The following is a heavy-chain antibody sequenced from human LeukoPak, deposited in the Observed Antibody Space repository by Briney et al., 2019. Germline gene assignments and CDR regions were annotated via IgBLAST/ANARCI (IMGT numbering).Heavy chain of an antibody. J-gene: IGHJ4*02. CDR2: ISSSSSYI. CDR3: AKYYCSSTSCPGLDY. Sequence: GGSLRLSCAASGFTFSSYSMNWVRQAPGKGLEWVSSISSSSSYIYYADSVKGRFTISRDNAKNTLYLQMSSLRAEDTAVYYCAKYYCSSTSCPGLDYWGQGTLVTVSS. V-gene: IGHV3-21*04. D-gene: IGHD2-2*01. CDR1: GFTFSSYS.